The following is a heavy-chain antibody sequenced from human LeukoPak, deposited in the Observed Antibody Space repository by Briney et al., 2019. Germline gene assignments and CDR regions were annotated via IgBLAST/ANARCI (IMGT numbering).Heavy chain of an antibody. CDR3: AKDGATYYDFWSGYPIDY. J-gene: IGHJ4*02. CDR2: ISGSGGST. D-gene: IGHD3-3*01. V-gene: IGHV3-23*01. Sequence: GGSLRLSCAASGFTFSSYAMSWVRQAPGKGLEWVSAISGSGGSTYYADSVKGRFTISRDNSKNTLYLQMNSLRAEDTAVYYCAKDGATYYDFWSGYPIDYWGQGTLVTVSS. CDR1: GFTFSSYA.